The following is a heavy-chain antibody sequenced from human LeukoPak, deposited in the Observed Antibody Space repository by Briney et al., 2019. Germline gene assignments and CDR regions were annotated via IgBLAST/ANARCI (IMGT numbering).Heavy chain of an antibody. V-gene: IGHV4-59*08. Sequence: PSETLSLTCTVSGGTISSYYWNWIRQPPGKGLEWIGYIHYSGSTKYNPSLKSRVTISVDTYKNQFSLKTTSVTAAEPAVYYCARWDSSGRAFYYRGPGTPVTVSS. CDR2: IHYSGST. D-gene: IGHD6-19*01. CDR1: GGTISSYY. J-gene: IGHJ4*02. CDR3: ARWDSSGRAFYY.